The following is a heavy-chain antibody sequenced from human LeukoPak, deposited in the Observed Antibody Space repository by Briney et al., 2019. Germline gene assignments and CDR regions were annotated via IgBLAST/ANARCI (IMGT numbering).Heavy chain of an antibody. CDR2: INSDGSST. Sequence: SGGSLRLSCAASGFTFSSYWMHWVRQAPGKGLVWVSRINSDGSSTSYADSVKGRFTISRDNAKNTLYLQMNSLRAEDTAVYYCARDGYCNGGSCSSPLLGNYYYGMDVWGQGTTVTVSS. CDR1: GFTFSSYW. J-gene: IGHJ6*02. V-gene: IGHV3-74*01. D-gene: IGHD2-15*01. CDR3: ARDGYCNGGSCSSPLLGNYYYGMDV.